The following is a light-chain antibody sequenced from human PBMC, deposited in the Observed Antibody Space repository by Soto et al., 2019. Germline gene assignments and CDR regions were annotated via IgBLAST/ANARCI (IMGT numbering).Light chain of an antibody. V-gene: IGKV3-11*01. CDR2: HSS. Sequence: EIVLTQSPATLSLSPGERATLSCRASQSVSSFLAWYQQKPNRAPRLLIYHSSTRATDIPARFSGSGSGTDFTLTISSLEPGDFAVYYCQQRTYWPWTFGQGTKVDIK. CDR3: QQRTYWPWT. J-gene: IGKJ1*01. CDR1: QSVSSF.